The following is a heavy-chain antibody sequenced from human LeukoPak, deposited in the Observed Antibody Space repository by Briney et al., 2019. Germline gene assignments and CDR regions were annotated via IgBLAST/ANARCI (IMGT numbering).Heavy chain of an antibody. CDR2: ISGSGDRT. V-gene: IGHV3-23*01. J-gene: IGHJ4*02. CDR3: ARSSGGILASGYSSGWYGDYFDY. CDR1: GFTFKSHA. Sequence: GGSLRLSCEVSGFTFKSHAMTWVRHPPGKGLEWVSGISGSGDRTYDADSVKGRFTISRDNSKNTLYLQMNGLRLEDTAIYFCARSSGGILASGYSSGWYGDYFDYWGQGTLVTVSS. D-gene: IGHD6-19*01.